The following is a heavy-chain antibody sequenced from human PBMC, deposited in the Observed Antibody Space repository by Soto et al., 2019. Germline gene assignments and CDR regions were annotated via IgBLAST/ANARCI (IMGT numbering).Heavy chain of an antibody. CDR3: ARDRADYYDTSGYPL. Sequence: QVQLQESGPGLVKPSETLSLTCTVSGGSVSSGSYYWSWIRQPPGKGLEWIGYIYYSGSTNYNPSLKSRVTISVYTSKNQFSLKLISVTAADTAVYYCARDRADYYDTSGYPLWGQGTMVTVSS. V-gene: IGHV4-61*01. D-gene: IGHD3-22*01. CDR1: GGSVSSGSYY. J-gene: IGHJ3*01. CDR2: IYYSGST.